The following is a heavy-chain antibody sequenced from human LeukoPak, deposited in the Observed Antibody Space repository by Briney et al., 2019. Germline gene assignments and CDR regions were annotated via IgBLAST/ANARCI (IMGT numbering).Heavy chain of an antibody. D-gene: IGHD3-10*01. CDR2: INPNSGGT. Sequence: ASVKVSCKASRFTLTGYYIHWVRQAPEEGLEWMGWINPNSGGTNYAQKFQGRVTMTRDTSISTVYMELSRLRSDDTALYYCARDVGYAYGPAAYYFDFWGQGTVVTLSS. CDR3: ARDVGYAYGPAAYYFDF. V-gene: IGHV1-2*02. J-gene: IGHJ4*02. CDR1: RFTLTGYY.